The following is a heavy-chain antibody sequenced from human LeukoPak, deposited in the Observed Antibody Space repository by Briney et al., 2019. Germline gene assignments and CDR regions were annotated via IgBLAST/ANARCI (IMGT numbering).Heavy chain of an antibody. J-gene: IGHJ4*02. Sequence: GGSLRLSCAASGFPFSSYAMTWVRQAPGKGLEWVSSISGDGATTYHADSVKGRFTISRDNSKNTLYLQMNSLRAEDTAVYYCAKDMGAVAARYLDYWGQGTLVTVSS. CDR2: ISGDGATT. CDR1: GFPFSSYA. D-gene: IGHD6-19*01. V-gene: IGHV3-23*01. CDR3: AKDMGAVAARYLDY.